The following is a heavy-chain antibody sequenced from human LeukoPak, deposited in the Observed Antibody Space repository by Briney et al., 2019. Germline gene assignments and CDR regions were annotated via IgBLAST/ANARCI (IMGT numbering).Heavy chain of an antibody. J-gene: IGHJ6*02. CDR3: ATDRDGENEPYFYGMDV. CDR1: GDTLTELS. Sequence: ASVRVSSMVSGDTLTELSMHWGRQAPGEGVEWMGGFYAEDGETFYAQKFQGRVTMTEDTSTDTAYMELSSLRSEDTAVYYCATDRDGENEPYFYGMDVWGQGTTVTVSS. D-gene: IGHD4-17*01. CDR2: FYAEDGET. V-gene: IGHV1-24*01.